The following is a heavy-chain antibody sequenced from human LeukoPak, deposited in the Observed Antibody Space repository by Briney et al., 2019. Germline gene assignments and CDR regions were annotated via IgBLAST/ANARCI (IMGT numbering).Heavy chain of an antibody. J-gene: IGHJ4*02. D-gene: IGHD2-15*01. Sequence: PSETLSLTCTVSGGSISSSSYYWGWIRQPPGKGLEWIGSIYYNGSTYYNPSLKSRVTISVDTSKNQFSLKLSSVTAADTAVYYCARHPYCSGGSCYLGIGSPRYYYFDYWGQGTLVTVSS. CDR2: IYYNGST. V-gene: IGHV4-39*01. CDR1: GGSISSSSYY. CDR3: ARHPYCSGGSCYLGIGSPRYYYFDY.